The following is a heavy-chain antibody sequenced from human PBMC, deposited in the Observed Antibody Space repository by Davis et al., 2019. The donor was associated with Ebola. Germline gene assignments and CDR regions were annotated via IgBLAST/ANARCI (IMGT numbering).Heavy chain of an antibody. D-gene: IGHD6-13*01. V-gene: IGHV3-21*04. J-gene: IGHJ5*02. Sequence: GGSLRLSCAASGFTFSSYSMNWVRQAPGKGLEWVSSISSSSSYIYYADSVKGRSTISRDNSKNTLYLQMNSLRAEDTAVYYCARAAGIRWFDPWGQGTLVTVSS. CDR1: GFTFSSYS. CDR2: ISSSSSYI. CDR3: ARAAGIRWFDP.